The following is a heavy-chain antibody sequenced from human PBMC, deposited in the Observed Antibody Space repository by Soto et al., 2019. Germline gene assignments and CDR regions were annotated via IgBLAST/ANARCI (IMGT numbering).Heavy chain of an antibody. V-gene: IGHV3-15*07. CDR3: TTVGDGYNYWDYYYYGMDV. J-gene: IGHJ6*02. D-gene: IGHD5-12*01. CDR2: IKSKTDGGTT. CDR1: GFTFSNAW. Sequence: SLRLSCAASGFTFSNAWMNWVRQAPGKGLEWVGRIKSKTDGGTTDNAAPVKGRFNISKDDSKNTLYLQMNSLKTEDTALYYCTTVGDGYNYWDYYYYGMDVWGQGTTVTVSS.